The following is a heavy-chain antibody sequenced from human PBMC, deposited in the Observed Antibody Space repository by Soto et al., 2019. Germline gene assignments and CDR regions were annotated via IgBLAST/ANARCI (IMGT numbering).Heavy chain of an antibody. CDR2: IDHNGVA. CDR3: ARMNRDYFYYGMDV. J-gene: IGHJ6*02. V-gene: IGHV4-4*02. CDR1: GDSISNSKW. Sequence: PSETQSLTCNVSGDSISNSKWWTWFRQTPGKGLEWIAKIDHNGVANYNPSLEGRVTISKDNSKNQISLKVTSVTAADSAVYYCARMNRDYFYYGMDVWGQGATVTVSS.